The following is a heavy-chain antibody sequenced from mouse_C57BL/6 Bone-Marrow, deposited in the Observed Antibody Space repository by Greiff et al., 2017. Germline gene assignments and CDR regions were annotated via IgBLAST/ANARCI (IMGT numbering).Heavy chain of an antibody. D-gene: IGHD2-1*01. CDR3: TREGSYYPAWFAY. V-gene: IGHV5-9-1*02. J-gene: IGHJ3*01. Sequence: EVKVVESGGGLVKPGGSLKLSCAASGFTFSSYAMSWVRQTPEKRLEWVAYISSGGDYIYYADTVKGRFTISRDNDRNTLYLQMSSLKSEDTAMYYCTREGSYYPAWFAYGGQGTLVTVSA. CDR2: ISSGGDYI. CDR1: GFTFSSYA.